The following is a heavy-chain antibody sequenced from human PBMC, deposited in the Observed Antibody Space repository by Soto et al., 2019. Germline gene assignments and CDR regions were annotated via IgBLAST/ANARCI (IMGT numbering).Heavy chain of an antibody. J-gene: IGHJ6*02. CDR3: ARAVTWGLDV. CDR1: GFTFSLYS. Sequence: EVHVVESGGGLVQPGGSLRLSCAASGFTFSLYSMSWVRQAPGKGLEWVSYISRSSTGIHYADPVKGRFTISRDDATNSMHLQMNSLRVGDTAVYYCARAVTWGLDVWGQGTKVSISS. CDR2: ISRSSTGI. D-gene: IGHD3-10*01. V-gene: IGHV3-48*01.